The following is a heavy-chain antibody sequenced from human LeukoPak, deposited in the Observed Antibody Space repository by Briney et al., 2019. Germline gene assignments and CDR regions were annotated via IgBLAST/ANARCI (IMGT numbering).Heavy chain of an antibody. CDR2: IKEDGSQK. CDR1: GFTVSSYY. V-gene: IGHV3-7*01. D-gene: IGHD5-18*01. Sequence: PGGSLRLSCAASGFTVSSYYMGWVRQAPGTGLEWVANIKEDGSQKYYVDSVKGRFTISRDNAKSSLYLQMNSLRADDTAVYFCARDPDTDMVNFDFWGRGTLVTVSS. CDR3: ARDPDTDMVNFDF. J-gene: IGHJ4*02.